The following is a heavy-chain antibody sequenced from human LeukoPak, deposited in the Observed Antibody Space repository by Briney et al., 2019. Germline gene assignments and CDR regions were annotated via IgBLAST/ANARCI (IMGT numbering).Heavy chain of an antibody. Sequence: GGSLRLSCAASGFTFSSHWMHWVRHAPGKGLVWVSRINGDESGTSYADSVEGRFTISRDNAKNTLYLQMNSLKAEDTAVYYCTRDIGDWGQGTLVTVSS. V-gene: IGHV3-74*01. CDR3: TRDIGD. D-gene: IGHD3-16*01. CDR2: INGDESGT. CDR1: GFTFSSHW. J-gene: IGHJ4*02.